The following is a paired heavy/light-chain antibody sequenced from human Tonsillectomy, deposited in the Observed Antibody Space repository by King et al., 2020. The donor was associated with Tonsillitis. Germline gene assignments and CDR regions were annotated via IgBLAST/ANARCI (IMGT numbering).Light chain of an antibody. CDR3: QQYNNWPPWT. CDR2: GAS. J-gene: IGKJ1*01. Sequence: DIVMTQSPATLSVSPGERATLSCRASQSVSSNLAWYQQKPGQAPRLLIYGASTRATGFPARFSGSGSGTEFTLTISNLQSEDFGVYYCQQYNNWPPWTLGQGTKVEIK. CDR1: QSVSSN. V-gene: IGKV3-15*01.
Heavy chain of an antibody. CDR1: GGSISPYY. J-gene: IGHJ3*01. CDR3: ARLTSPCGGDCYFVFDF. Sequence: QVQLQESGPGLVKPSETLSLTCSVSGGSISPYYWGWIRQPPGKGLEWIGYVYYSGRGNYNPSLKSRVTISVDTSKKQFSLKLSSVTTADTAVYYCARLTSPCGGDCYFVFDFWGQGTMVTVSS. V-gene: IGHV4-59*01. CDR2: VYYSGRG. D-gene: IGHD2-21*02.